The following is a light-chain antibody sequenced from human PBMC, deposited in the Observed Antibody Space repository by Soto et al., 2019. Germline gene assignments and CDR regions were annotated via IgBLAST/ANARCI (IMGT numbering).Light chain of an antibody. CDR3: SSYTTSSPHVV. CDR2: EVI. CDR1: SSDVGGYDR. Sequence: QSALTQPPSVSGSPGQSVTISCAGASSDVGGYDRVSWYQQPPGTAPKLIIYEVISRPSGVPDRFSGSKSGNTASLTISGLQAEDEADYYCSSYTTSSPHVVFGGGTKVTVL. J-gene: IGLJ2*01. V-gene: IGLV2-18*02.